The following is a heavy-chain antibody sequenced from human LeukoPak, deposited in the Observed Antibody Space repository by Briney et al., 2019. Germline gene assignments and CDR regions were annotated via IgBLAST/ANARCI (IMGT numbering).Heavy chain of an antibody. J-gene: IGHJ4*02. CDR2: ISWNSGGI. CDR3: AKGYSSGWLFDY. Sequence: GRSLRLSCAASGFTFDDYAMHWVRQAPGKGLEWVSGISWNSGGIGYADSVKGRFTISRDNAKNSLYLQMNSLRAEDTALYYCAKGYSSGWLFDYWGQGTLVTVSS. CDR1: GFTFDDYA. V-gene: IGHV3-9*01. D-gene: IGHD6-19*01.